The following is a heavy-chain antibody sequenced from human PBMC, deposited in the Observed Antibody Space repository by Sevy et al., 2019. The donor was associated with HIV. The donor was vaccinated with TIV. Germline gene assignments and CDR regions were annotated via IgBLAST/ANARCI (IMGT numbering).Heavy chain of an antibody. D-gene: IGHD3-10*01. CDR1: GFTFSSYG. Sequence: GGSLRLSCAASGFTFSSYGMHWVRQAPGKGLEWVAVISYDGSNKYYADSVKGRFTISRDNSKNTLYLQMNSLRAEDTDVYYWAIRGAYYYGSGSYYNGGVDYWGQGTLVTVSS. J-gene: IGHJ4*02. V-gene: IGHV3-30*03. CDR3: AIRGAYYYGSGSYYNGGVDY. CDR2: ISYDGSNK.